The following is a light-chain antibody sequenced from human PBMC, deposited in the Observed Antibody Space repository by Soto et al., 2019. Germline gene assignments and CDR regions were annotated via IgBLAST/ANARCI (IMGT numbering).Light chain of an antibody. CDR3: QSYDSSLRAYV. Sequence: QSVLTQPPSVSGAPGQRVTISCTGGSSNIGAGNDAQWYQQLPGTAPKLLIFGNNNRPSGVPDRFSVSKSGTSASLAISGLQAEDEADYYCQSYDSSLRAYVFGTGTKLTVL. CDR1: SSNIGAGND. J-gene: IGLJ1*01. V-gene: IGLV1-40*01. CDR2: GNN.